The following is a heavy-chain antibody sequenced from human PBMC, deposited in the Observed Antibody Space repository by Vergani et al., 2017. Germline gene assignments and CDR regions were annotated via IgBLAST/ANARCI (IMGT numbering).Heavy chain of an antibody. D-gene: IGHD3-22*01. Sequence: QVQLVESGGGVVQPGRSLRLSCAASGFTFSSYAMHWVRQDPGKGLEWVALISYDGSNKYYADSVKGRFTISRDNSKNTLYLQMNSLRAEDTAVYYCARTYYESSGYYLRPPQSDYWVQGTLVTVSS. CDR3: ARTYYESSGYYLRPPQSDY. CDR2: ISYDGSNK. J-gene: IGHJ4*02. CDR1: GFTFSSYA. V-gene: IGHV3-30-3*01.